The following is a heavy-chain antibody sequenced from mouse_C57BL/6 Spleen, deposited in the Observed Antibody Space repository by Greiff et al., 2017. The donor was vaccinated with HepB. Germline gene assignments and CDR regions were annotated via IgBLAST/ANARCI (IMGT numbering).Heavy chain of an antibody. J-gene: IGHJ4*01. Sequence: VHVKQSGPELVKPGASVKISCKASGYSFTGYYMNWVKQSPEKSLEWIGEINPSTGGTTYNQKFKAKATLTVDKSSSTAYMQLKSLTSEDSAVYYCARYRMDAMDYWGQGTSVTVSS. CDR2: INPSTGGT. V-gene: IGHV1-42*01. D-gene: IGHD2-12*01. CDR3: ARYRMDAMDY. CDR1: GYSFTGYY.